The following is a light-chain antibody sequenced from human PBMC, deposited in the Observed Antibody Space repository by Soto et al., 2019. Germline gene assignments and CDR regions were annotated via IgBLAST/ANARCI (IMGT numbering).Light chain of an antibody. V-gene: IGLV2-14*01. CDR2: EVS. CDR3: CSYTSSSTRV. Sequence: QSALTQPASVSGSPGQSITISCTGTSSDVGGYNYVSWYQQHPGKAPKLMIYEVSNRPSGVSNRFSGSKSGNTASLTISGLQDEDEADYYCCSYTSSSTRVFGGGTKVTVL. J-gene: IGLJ3*02. CDR1: SSDVGGYNY.